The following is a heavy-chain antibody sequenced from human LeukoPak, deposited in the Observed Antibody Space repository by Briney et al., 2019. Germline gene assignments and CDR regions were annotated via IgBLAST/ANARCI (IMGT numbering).Heavy chain of an antibody. CDR2: IYYSGST. J-gene: IGHJ5*02. CDR1: GGSFSGYY. Sequence: SETLSLTCAVYGGSFSGYYWSWIRQPPGKGLEWIGYIYYSGSTNYNPSLKSRVTISVDTSKNQFSLKLSSVTAADTAVYYCARDPGSSWTTPFDPWGQGTLVTVSS. CDR3: ARDPGSSWTTPFDP. D-gene: IGHD6-13*01. V-gene: IGHV4-59*01.